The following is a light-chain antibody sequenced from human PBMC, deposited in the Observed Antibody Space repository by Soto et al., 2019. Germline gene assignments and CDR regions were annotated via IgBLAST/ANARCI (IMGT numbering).Light chain of an antibody. CDR1: QSVSSN. CDR2: GAS. CDR3: QHYNNWPRT. Sequence: EIVMTQSPATLSVSPGERATLSCRASQSVSSNLAWYQQKPGQAPRLLIYGASTRATGIPARFSGSRSVTEFTLTISSLQSEDFAVYYCQHYNNWPRTFGQGTKVEIK. J-gene: IGKJ1*01. V-gene: IGKV3-15*01.